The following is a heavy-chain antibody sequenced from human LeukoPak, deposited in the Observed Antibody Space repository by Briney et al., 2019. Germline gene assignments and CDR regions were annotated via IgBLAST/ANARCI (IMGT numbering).Heavy chain of an antibody. D-gene: IGHD5-24*01. CDR2: IYNNGKT. CDR3: ASLERWLQF. V-gene: IGHV3-53*01. J-gene: IGHJ4*02. Sequence: GGSLRLSCAASGFTVSWNYMTWVRQAPGKGLEWVSVIYNNGKTYYADSVKGRFTISRDNSKNTVSLQMNNLSTEDTAVYYCASLERWLQFWGQGTLVTVSS. CDR1: GFTVSWNY.